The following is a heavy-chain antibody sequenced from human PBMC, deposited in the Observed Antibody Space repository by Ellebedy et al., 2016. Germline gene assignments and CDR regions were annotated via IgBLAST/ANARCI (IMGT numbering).Heavy chain of an antibody. CDR3: TRDGSEWSRDV. Sequence: GGSLRLSXAASGFTFNVAGMTWVRQAPGKGLEWVATIVFSGTAAYYSDSAKGRFIISRDNVKNLVFLQMNSLRVEDTAVYYCTRDGSEWSRDVWGQGTLVTVSS. V-gene: IGHV3-21*06. CDR2: IVFSGTAA. J-gene: IGHJ4*02. D-gene: IGHD3-3*01. CDR1: GFTFNVAG.